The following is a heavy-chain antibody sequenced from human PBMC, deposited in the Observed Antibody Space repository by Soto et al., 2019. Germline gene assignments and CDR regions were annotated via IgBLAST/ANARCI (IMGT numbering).Heavy chain of an antibody. Sequence: SETLSLTCTVSGGSISSGDYYWSWIRQPPGKGLEWIGYIYYSGSTYYNPSLKSRVTISVDTSKNQFSLKLSSVTAADTAVYYCASNDFWSAAVKLWGQGTLVTVSS. CDR1: GGSISSGDYY. CDR3: ASNDFWSAAVKL. CDR2: IYYSGST. D-gene: IGHD3-3*01. V-gene: IGHV4-30-4*01. J-gene: IGHJ4*02.